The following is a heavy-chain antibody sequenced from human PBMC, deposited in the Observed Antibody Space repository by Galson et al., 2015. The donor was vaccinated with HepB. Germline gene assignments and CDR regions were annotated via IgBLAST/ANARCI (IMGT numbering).Heavy chain of an antibody. D-gene: IGHD3-10*01. Sequence: SVKVSCKASGYTFTSYDINWVRQATGQGLEWMGWMNPNSGNTGYAQKFQGRVTMTRNTSISTAYMELSSLRSEDTAVYYCARARAGGGSGSYYYFDYWGQGTLVTVSS. CDR2: MNPNSGNT. V-gene: IGHV1-8*01. J-gene: IGHJ4*02. CDR1: GYTFTSYD. CDR3: ARARAGGGSGSYYYFDY.